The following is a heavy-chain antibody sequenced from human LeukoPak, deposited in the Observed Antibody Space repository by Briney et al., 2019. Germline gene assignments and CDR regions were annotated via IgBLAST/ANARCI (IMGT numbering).Heavy chain of an antibody. Sequence: SETLSLTCTVSGGSISSGSYYWSWIRQPAGKGLEWIGRIYTSGSTNYNPSLKSRVTISVDTSKNQFSLKLSSVTAADTAVYYCARWTNTYLDYWGQGTLVSVSS. CDR2: IYTSGST. V-gene: IGHV4-61*02. CDR1: GGSISSGSYY. CDR3: ARWTNTYLDY. J-gene: IGHJ4*02. D-gene: IGHD3/OR15-3a*01.